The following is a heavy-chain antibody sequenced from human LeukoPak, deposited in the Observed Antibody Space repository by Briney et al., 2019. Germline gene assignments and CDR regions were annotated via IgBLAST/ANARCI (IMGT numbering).Heavy chain of an antibody. CDR2: FYYSGST. CDR3: ARQDCSSTRCYSWFDP. D-gene: IGHD2-2*02. Sequence: SETLSLTCTVSGGSISSDKYYWGWIRQSPGKGLEWIGSFYYSGSTFYNPSLKSRVTISVDTSKHQFSLKLTSVTAADTAVYYCARQDCSSTRCYSWFDPWGQGTLVTVSS. CDR1: GGSISSDKYY. V-gene: IGHV4-39*01. J-gene: IGHJ5*02.